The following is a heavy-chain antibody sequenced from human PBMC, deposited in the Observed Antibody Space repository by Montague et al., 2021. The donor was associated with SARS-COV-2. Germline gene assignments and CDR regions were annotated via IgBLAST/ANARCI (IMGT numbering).Heavy chain of an antibody. CDR2: IWYDGSNK. CDR1: GFTFSSYG. J-gene: IGHJ3*02. Sequence: SLRLSCPASGFTFSSYGMHLVRQAPGKGLEWVAVIWYDGSNKYYADSMKGRFTISRDNSKNTLYLQMNSLRAEDTAVYYCASQSSPIHAFDIWGQGTMVTVSS. CDR3: ASQSSPIHAFDI. D-gene: IGHD2-2*02. V-gene: IGHV3-33*01.